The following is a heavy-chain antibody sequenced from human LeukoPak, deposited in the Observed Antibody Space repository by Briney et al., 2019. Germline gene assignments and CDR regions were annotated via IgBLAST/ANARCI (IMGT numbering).Heavy chain of an antibody. J-gene: IGHJ4*02. CDR1: GFTFGSYS. V-gene: IGHV3-21*01. CDR2: ISSSSSYI. CDR3: ARGGVYSSGWYVDY. D-gene: IGHD6-19*01. Sequence: KSGGSLRLSCAASGFTFGSYSMNWVRQAPGKGLEWVSSISSSSSYIYYADSVKGRFTISRDNAKNSLYLQMNSLRAEDTAVYYCARGGVYSSGWYVDYWGQGTLVTVSS.